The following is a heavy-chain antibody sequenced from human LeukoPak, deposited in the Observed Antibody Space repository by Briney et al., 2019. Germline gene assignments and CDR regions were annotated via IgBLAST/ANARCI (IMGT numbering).Heavy chain of an antibody. J-gene: IGHJ3*02. D-gene: IGHD3-22*01. CDR1: GFTFSSYA. CDR3: ARAEGDSSGSDAFDI. Sequence: GGSLRLSCAASGFTFSSYAMHWVRQAPGKGLEWVAVISYDGSNKYYADSVKGRFTISRDNSKNTLYLQMNSLRAEDTAVYYCARAEGDSSGSDAFDIWGQGTMVTVSS. V-gene: IGHV3-30-3*01. CDR2: ISYDGSNK.